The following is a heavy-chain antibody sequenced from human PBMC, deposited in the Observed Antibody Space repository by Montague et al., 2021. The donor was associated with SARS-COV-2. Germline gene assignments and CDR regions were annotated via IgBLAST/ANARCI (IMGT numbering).Heavy chain of an antibody. CDR2: TYYRSKWYN. Sequence: CAISGDSVSSNSAAWDWIRRSPSRGLEWLGRTYYRSKWYNDYAVXVKSRITINPDTSKNQFSLQLNSVTPEDTAVYYCARGGWGAPGTGRLFDYWGQGTLVTVSS. J-gene: IGHJ4*02. D-gene: IGHD3-10*01. V-gene: IGHV6-1*01. CDR3: ARGGWGAPGTGRLFDY. CDR1: GDSVSSNSAA.